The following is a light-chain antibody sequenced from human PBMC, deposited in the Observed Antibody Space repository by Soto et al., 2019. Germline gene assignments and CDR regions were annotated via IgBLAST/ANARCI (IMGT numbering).Light chain of an antibody. Sequence: DIQMTQSPSSLSASVGDRVTITCQASQGIDNYLAWFQQKAGKAPKPLIYGASTLLSGVPSRFSGSGSGTEFTLTISSLQPDDFATYYCQHYNSYSEAFGQGTKVDIK. CDR2: GAS. CDR3: QHYNSYSEA. CDR1: QGIDNY. V-gene: IGKV1-16*01. J-gene: IGKJ1*01.